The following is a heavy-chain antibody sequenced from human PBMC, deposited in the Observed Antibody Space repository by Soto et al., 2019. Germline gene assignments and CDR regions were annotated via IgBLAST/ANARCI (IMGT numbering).Heavy chain of an antibody. V-gene: IGHV1-18*01. Sequence: QPQLVQTGVEVKKPGASVRVTCKASGYPFIIYGINWVRQAPGQGIEWMGWISGHNGGTNYTPKIRDRITMATDTSSKTAYLELRSLRSDATAVYYCAIDGGHGARMHMCGMDVWGQGTTVSVAS. CDR2: ISGHNGGT. CDR1: GYPFIIYG. J-gene: IGHJ6*02. D-gene: IGHD2-15*01. CDR3: AIDGGHGARMHMCGMDV.